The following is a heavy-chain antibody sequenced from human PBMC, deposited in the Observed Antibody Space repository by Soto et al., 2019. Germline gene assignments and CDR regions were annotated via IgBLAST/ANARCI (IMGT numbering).Heavy chain of an antibody. CDR3: ARGPPRVGATVWFDP. Sequence: SVEVSCKASGGTFSSYAISWVRQAPGQGLEWMGGIIPIFGTANYAQKFQGRVTITADESTSTAYMELSSLRSEDTAVYYCARGPPRVGATVWFDPWGQGTLVTVSS. D-gene: IGHD1-26*01. CDR1: GGTFSSYA. V-gene: IGHV1-69*13. CDR2: IIPIFGTA. J-gene: IGHJ5*02.